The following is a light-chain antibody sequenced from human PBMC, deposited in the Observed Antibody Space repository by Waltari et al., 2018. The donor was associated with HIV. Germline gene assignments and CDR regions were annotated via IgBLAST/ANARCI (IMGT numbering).Light chain of an antibody. Sequence: EIVLTQSPAILPLSPGERATLSCRASESVSSFLAWYQQKPGQAPRLLIYDASNRATDIPARFSGSGSGTDFNLTISNLEAEDFAVYYCQQRSNRLTFGGGTKVEI. CDR1: ESVSSF. CDR3: QQRSNRLT. CDR2: DAS. V-gene: IGKV3-11*01. J-gene: IGKJ4*01.